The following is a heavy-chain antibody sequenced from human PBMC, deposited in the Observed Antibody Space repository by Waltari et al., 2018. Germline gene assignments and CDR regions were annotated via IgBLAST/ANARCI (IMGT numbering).Heavy chain of an antibody. CDR3: ARGNYYDSSGS. CDR2: IYYSGST. V-gene: IGHV4-59*01. CDR1: GGSISSYS. Sequence: QVQLQESGPGLVKPSATLSLTCTVSGGSISSYSWSWIRQPPGKGLEWIGYIYYSGSTNYNPSLKSRVTISVDTSKNQFSLKLSSVTAADTAVYYCARGNYYDSSGSWGQGTLVTVSS. J-gene: IGHJ4*02. D-gene: IGHD3-22*01.